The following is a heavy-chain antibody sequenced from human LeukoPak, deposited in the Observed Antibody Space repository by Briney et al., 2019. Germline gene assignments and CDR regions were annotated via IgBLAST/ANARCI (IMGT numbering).Heavy chain of an antibody. D-gene: IGHD2-21*01. V-gene: IGHV3-23*01. Sequence: GGSLRLSCVFSGFTFSKYAMSWGRQAPGKGVGWISCITDSGRSSYFADSVTGRFTISRDKSKNTLYLQLNSLRAADTALYFCAKDGGGNCYDPIDYWGQGILVTVSS. CDR2: ITDSGRSS. J-gene: IGHJ4*02. CDR3: AKDGGGNCYDPIDY. CDR1: GFTFSKYA.